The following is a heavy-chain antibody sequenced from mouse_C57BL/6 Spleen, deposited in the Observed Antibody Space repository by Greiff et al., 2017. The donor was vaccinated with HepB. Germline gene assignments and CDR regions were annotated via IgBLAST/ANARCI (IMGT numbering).Heavy chain of an antibody. CDR3: ARGGYITTLPYYLDY. CDR1: GYTFTSYW. CDR2: INPSNGGT. D-gene: IGHD1-1*01. J-gene: IGHJ2*01. V-gene: IGHV1-53*01. Sequence: VQLQQSGTELVKPGASVKLSCKASGYTFTSYWMHWVKQRPGQGLEWIGNINPSNGGTNYNEKFKSKATLTVDKSSSTAYMQLSSLTSEDSAVDYCARGGYITTLPYYLDYWGQSTTLTVSS.